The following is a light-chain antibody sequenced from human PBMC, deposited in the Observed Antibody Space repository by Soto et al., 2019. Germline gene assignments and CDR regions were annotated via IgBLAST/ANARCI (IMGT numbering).Light chain of an antibody. CDR1: QSVSSY. CDR2: DAS. CDR3: QQRSNWHPWT. J-gene: IGKJ1*01. V-gene: IGKV3-11*01. Sequence: EIVMTQSPATLSLSPGERATLSCRASQSVSSYLACYQQKPGQAPSLIIYDASNRANGIPARFSGSGSGTEFTLTISSLEPEDFAVYYCQQRSNWHPWTFGQGTKVDIK.